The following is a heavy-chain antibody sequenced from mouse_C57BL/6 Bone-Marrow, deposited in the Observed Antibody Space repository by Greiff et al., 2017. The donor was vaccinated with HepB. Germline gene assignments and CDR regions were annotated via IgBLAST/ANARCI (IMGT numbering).Heavy chain of an antibody. Sequence: EVQLQQSGAELVRPGASVKLSCTASGFNIKDDYMHWVKQRPEQGLEWIGRIDPENGDTEYASKFQGKATITADTSSNTAYLQLSSLTSEDTAVYYCTTIHYAMDYWGQGTSVTVSS. V-gene: IGHV14-4*01. CDR3: TTIHYAMDY. J-gene: IGHJ4*01. CDR1: GFNIKDDY. CDR2: IDPENGDT.